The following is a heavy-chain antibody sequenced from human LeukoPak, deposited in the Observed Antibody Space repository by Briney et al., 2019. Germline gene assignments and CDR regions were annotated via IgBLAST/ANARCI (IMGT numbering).Heavy chain of an antibody. V-gene: IGHV3-48*01. J-gene: IGHJ2*01. Sequence: GGSLRLSCAASGFTFSSYSMNWVRQAPGKGLEWVSYISSSSSTIYYADSVKGRFTISRDNAKNSLYLQMNSLRAEDTALYYCAKARGYTNWYFDLWGRGTLVTVSS. CDR2: ISSSSSTI. CDR3: AKARGYTNWYFDL. CDR1: GFTFSSYS. D-gene: IGHD2-2*02.